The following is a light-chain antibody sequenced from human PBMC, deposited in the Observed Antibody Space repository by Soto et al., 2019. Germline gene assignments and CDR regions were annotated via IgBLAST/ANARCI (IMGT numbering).Light chain of an antibody. J-gene: IGKJ4*01. CDR3: QQYGSSPLT. CDR1: QSVTSSF. CDR2: DAS. V-gene: IGKV3-20*01. Sequence: EILLTQSPGTLSLSPGEGATLSCRASQSVTSSFLAWYQQKPGQAPRLLIYDASSRATGIPDRFSGSGSGTDFTLTISRLEPEDFAVYYCQQYGSSPLTFGGGTKVEIK.